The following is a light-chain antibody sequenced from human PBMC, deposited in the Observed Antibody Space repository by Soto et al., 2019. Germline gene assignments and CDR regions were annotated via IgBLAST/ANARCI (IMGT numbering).Light chain of an antibody. Sequence: DIEMTQSPSTLSGSVGDRLTITCRASQTISSWLAWYQQKPGKAPKLLIYDASSLESGVPSRFSGSGSEIEFTLTISRLQPDDFATYFCHSRAFGQGTRLEIK. CDR2: DAS. J-gene: IGKJ5*01. V-gene: IGKV1-5*01. CDR3: HSRA. CDR1: QTISSW.